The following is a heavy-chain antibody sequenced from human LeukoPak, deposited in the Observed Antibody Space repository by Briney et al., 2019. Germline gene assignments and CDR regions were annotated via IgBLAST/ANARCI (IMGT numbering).Heavy chain of an antibody. CDR3: ARDEFGALVRGVVAY. D-gene: IGHD3-10*01. CDR2: INPHNGDT. J-gene: IGHJ4*02. V-gene: IGHV1-2*02. Sequence: ASVKVSFKASGYTFTGYYMHWVRQAPGQGLEWMGWINPHNGDTNYAQNFQGRVTMTRDTSISTAYMDLSSLRSDDTAVYYCARDEFGALVRGVVAYWGQGTLVTVSS. CDR1: GYTFTGYY.